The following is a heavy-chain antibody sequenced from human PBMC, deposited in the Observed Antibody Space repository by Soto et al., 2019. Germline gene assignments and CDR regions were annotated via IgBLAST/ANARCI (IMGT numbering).Heavy chain of an antibody. V-gene: IGHV3-13*01. CDR3: ARGFYYYDSSGYEASYYFDY. CDR2: IGTAGDT. CDR1: EFTFSSYD. Sequence: GGSLRLSCAASEFTFSSYDMHWVRQATGKGLEWVSAIGTAGDTYYPGSVKGRFTISRENAKNSLYLQMNSLRAGDTAVYYCARGFYYYDSSGYEASYYFDYWGQGTLVTAST. D-gene: IGHD3-22*01. J-gene: IGHJ4*02.